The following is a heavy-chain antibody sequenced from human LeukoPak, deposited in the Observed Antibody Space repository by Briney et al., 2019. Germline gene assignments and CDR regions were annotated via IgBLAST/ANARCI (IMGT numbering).Heavy chain of an antibody. CDR3: AKDVRITIFGVVTTRRPFDY. Sequence: PGGSLRLSCAASGFTFSSYAMNWVRQAPGKGLEWVSAISGSGGSTYYADSVKGRFTISRDNSKNTLYLQMNSLRAEDTAVYYCAKDVRITIFGVVTTRRPFDYWGQGTLVTVSS. CDR2: ISGSGGST. V-gene: IGHV3-23*01. CDR1: GFTFSSYA. D-gene: IGHD3-3*01. J-gene: IGHJ4*02.